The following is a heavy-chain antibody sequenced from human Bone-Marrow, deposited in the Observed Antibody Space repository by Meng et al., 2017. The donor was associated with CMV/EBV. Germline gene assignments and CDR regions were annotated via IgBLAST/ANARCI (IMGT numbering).Heavy chain of an antibody. CDR2: ISSSGSTI. J-gene: IGHJ4*02. Sequence: GESLKISCAASGFTFSSYEMNWVRQAPGKGLEWVSYISSSGSTIYYADSVKGRFTISRDNAKNSLYLQMNSLRAEDTAVYYCVRSDYGGKGVYFDYWGQGTRVTGSS. CDR1: GFTFSSYE. V-gene: IGHV3-48*03. D-gene: IGHD4-23*01. CDR3: VRSDYGGKGVYFDY.